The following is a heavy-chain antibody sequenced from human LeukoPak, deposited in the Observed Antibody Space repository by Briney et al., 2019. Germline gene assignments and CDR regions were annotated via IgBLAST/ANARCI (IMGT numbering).Heavy chain of an antibody. Sequence: ASVKVSCKASGYTFTTYGMNWVRQATGQGLEWMGWMNPNSGNTGYAQKFQGRVTMTRNTSISTAYMELSSLRSEDTAVYYCARGLQQWLVRGDYYYYMDVWGKGTTVTISS. CDR2: MNPNSGNT. J-gene: IGHJ6*03. CDR3: ARGLQQWLVRGDYYYYMDV. V-gene: IGHV1-8*02. CDR1: GYTFTTYG. D-gene: IGHD6-19*01.